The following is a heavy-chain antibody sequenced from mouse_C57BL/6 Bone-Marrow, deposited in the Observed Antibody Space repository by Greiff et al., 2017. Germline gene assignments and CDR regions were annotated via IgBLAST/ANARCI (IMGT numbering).Heavy chain of an antibody. Sequence: EVKLMESEGGLVQPGSSMKLSCTASGFTFSDYYMAWVRQVPEKGLEWVANFNYDGSSPYYLDSLKSRFIFSRDNAKNILYLQMRSLKSEDTATYYCARANLDGGDYSMDDWGQGTSVTVSS. V-gene: IGHV5-16*01. J-gene: IGHJ4*01. CDR1: GFTFSDYY. CDR2: FNYDGSSP. CDR3: ARANLDGGDYSMDD.